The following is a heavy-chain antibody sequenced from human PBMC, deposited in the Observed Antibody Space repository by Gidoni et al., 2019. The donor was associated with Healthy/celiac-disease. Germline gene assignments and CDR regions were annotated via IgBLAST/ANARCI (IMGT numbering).Heavy chain of an antibody. CDR2: IYFSGST. Sequence: QVQLQESGPGLVKPSETLSLTCTVSVGSFSSYYWIWIRQPPEKGLEWIGYIYFSGSTNYSPAHKSRVTISVETSKNQFSLNVSSVTAADTAVYYCARDLDYWGQGTLVTVSS. V-gene: IGHV4-59*01. CDR1: VGSFSSYY. J-gene: IGHJ4*02. CDR3: ARDLDY.